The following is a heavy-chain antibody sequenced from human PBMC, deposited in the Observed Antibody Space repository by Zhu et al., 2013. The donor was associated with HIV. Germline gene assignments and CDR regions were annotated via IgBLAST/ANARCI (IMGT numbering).Heavy chain of an antibody. CDR2: INPNSGGT. CDR1: GYTFTGYY. D-gene: IGHD6-6*01. V-gene: IGHV1-2*02. CDR3: ARDVGRQLAVGYYFDY. Sequence: QVQLVQSGAEVKKPGASVKVSCKASGYTFTGYYMHWVRQAPGQGLEWMGWINPNSGGTNYAQKFQGRVTMTRDTSISTAYMELSRLRSDDTAVYYCARDVGRQLAVGYYFDYWGQGTLVTVSS. J-gene: IGHJ4*02.